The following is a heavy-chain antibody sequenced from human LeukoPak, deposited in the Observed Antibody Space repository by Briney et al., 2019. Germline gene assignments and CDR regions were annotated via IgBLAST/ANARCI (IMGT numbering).Heavy chain of an antibody. CDR3: VREVYMVRGVKPRGHFDY. CDR1: GDSVSSNSAG. CDR2: TYYRSKWYN. V-gene: IGHV6-1*01. D-gene: IGHD3-10*01. Sequence: RSQTLSLTCAISGDSVSSNSAGWNWIRQSPSRGLKWLGRTYYRSKWYNDHAVSVKSRITINPDTFKNQFSLQLNSVTPEDTAVYYCVREVYMVRGVKPRGHFDYWGQGTLVTVSS. J-gene: IGHJ4*02.